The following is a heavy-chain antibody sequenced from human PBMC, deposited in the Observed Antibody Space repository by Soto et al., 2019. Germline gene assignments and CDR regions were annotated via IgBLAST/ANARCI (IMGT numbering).Heavy chain of an antibody. V-gene: IGHV4-39*01. J-gene: IGHJ5*02. D-gene: IGHD6-19*01. CDR1: GGSIISSSYF. CDR3: ARHYSSGSRNWFDP. CDR2: IYYSGST. Sequence: SETLSLTCSVSGGSIISSSYFFFCVRQPPWNGLEWIGSIYYSGSTYYNPSLRSRVTISVDTSKNQFSLKLSSVTAADTAVFYCARHYSSGSRNWFDPWGQGTPVTVSS.